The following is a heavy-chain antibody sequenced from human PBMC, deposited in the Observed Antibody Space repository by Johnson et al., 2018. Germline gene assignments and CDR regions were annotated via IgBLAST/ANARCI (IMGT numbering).Heavy chain of an antibody. J-gene: IGHJ3*02. CDR1: GFTFSSAW. CDR2: IKSKTDGGTT. Sequence: VQLVQSGGGLVKPGGSLRLSCAASGFTFSSAWTNWVRHAPGKGLEWVGRIKSKTDGGTTDYAAPVKGRFTISRNDSKNTLYLQMNSLKTEDTAVYYCTTDISSQWLVHWGAFVIWGQGTMVTVSS. V-gene: IGHV3-15*07. CDR3: TTDISSQWLVHWGAFVI. D-gene: IGHD6-19*01.